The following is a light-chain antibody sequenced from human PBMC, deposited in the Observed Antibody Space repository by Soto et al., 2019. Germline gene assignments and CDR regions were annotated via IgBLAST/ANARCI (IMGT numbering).Light chain of an antibody. V-gene: IGLV2-14*01. CDR1: SNDVGGYNY. J-gene: IGLJ3*02. CDR2: EVS. CDR3: SSYTTTSTWV. Sequence: QSALTQPASVSGSPGQSITISCTVTSNDVGGYNYVSWYQQHPGKAPKLMIYEVSNRPSGVSNRFSGSKSGNTASLTISGLQAEVEADYYCSSYTTTSTWVFGGGTKLTVL.